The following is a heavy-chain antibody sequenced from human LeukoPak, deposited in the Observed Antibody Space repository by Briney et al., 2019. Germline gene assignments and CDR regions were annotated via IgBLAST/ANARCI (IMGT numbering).Heavy chain of an antibody. D-gene: IGHD1-14*01. CDR1: GFTFSTHA. CDR2: ISGSGGST. V-gene: IGHV3-23*01. Sequence: PGGSLRLSCAASGFTFSTHAMSWVRQAPGKGLEWVSAISGSGGSTFNADSVKGRFTISRDNSKNTLFLQMNSLRAEDTAIYYCAKDHPSGYYFDYWGQGTLVTVSS. J-gene: IGHJ4*02. CDR3: AKDHPSGYYFDY.